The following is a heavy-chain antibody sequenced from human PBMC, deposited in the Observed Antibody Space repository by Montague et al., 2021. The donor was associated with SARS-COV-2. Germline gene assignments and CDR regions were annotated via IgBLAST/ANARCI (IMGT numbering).Heavy chain of an antibody. CDR2: IYYTGST. CDR1: SGSISSSSYY. D-gene: IGHD3-22*01. J-gene: IGHJ6*02. Sequence: SETLSLTCTVSSGSISSSSYYWGWIRQPPGKGLEWIGSIYYTGSTYYNPSLKSRVTVSVDTSKNQFSLKLSSVTAADTAVYYCARDTRIAMLVVVTRYGLDVWGQGTTVTVSS. V-gene: IGHV4-39*07. CDR3: ARDTRIAMLVVVTRYGLDV.